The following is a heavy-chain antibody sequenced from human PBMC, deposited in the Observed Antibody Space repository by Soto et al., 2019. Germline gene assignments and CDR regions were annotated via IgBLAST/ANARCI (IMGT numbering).Heavy chain of an antibody. CDR3: ARFYGDYRNWFDP. CDR2: IYHSGST. V-gene: IGHV4-30-2*01. D-gene: IGHD4-17*01. J-gene: IGHJ5*02. Sequence: SKTLSLTCAVSGGSISSGSYSWSWIRQPPGKGLEWIGYIYHSGSTYYNPSLKSRVTISVDRSNNQFSLKLNSVTAADTAIYYCARFYGDYRNWFDPWGQGTLVTVSS. CDR1: GGSISSGSYS.